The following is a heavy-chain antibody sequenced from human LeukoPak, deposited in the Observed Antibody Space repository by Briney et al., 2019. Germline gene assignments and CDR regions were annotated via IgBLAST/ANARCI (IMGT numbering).Heavy chain of an antibody. CDR1: GYSISSGYY. CDR2: IYHSGST. J-gene: IGHJ6*03. Sequence: SETLSLTCAVSGYSISSGYYWGWIRQPPGKGLEWIGSIYHSGSTYYKPSLKSRVTISVDTSKNQFSLKLNSVTAADTSLYYCARHVVPAAQSSYMDVWGKGTTVTVSS. V-gene: IGHV4-38-2*01. CDR3: ARHVVPAAQSSYMDV. D-gene: IGHD2-2*01.